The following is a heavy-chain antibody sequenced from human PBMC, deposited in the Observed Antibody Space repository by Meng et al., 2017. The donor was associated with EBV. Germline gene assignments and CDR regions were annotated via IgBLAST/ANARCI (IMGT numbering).Heavy chain of an antibody. V-gene: IGHV1-69*01. CDR1: GGTFRSDA. CDR2: LIPMSGAP. Sequence: QVQLQQSGAEVKKPGSSVKVSCRTSGGTFRSDAVSWVRQAPGQGLEWMGGLIPMSGAPHYAQKFQDRVTIIADESTSTHSMELNNPRFEDTAMYYCASESGRGFTPDYWGQGTLVTVSS. D-gene: IGHD3-10*01. CDR3: ASESGRGFTPDY. J-gene: IGHJ4*02.